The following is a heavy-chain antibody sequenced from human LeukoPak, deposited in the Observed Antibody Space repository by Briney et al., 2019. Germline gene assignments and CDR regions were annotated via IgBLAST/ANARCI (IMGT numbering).Heavy chain of an antibody. CDR2: IYHSGST. Sequence: SETLSPTCAVSGYSISSGYYWGWIRQPPGKGLEWIGSIYHSGSTYYNPSLKSRVTISVDTSKNQFSLKLSSVTAADTAVYYCATLPAMRITGYWGQGTLVTVSS. J-gene: IGHJ4*02. CDR1: GYSISSGYY. CDR3: ATLPAMRITGY. V-gene: IGHV4-38-2*01. D-gene: IGHD3-3*01.